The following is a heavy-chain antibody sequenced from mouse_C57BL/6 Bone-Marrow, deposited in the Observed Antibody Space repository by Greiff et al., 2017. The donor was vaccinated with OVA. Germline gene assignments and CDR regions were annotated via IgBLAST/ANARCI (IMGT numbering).Heavy chain of an antibody. J-gene: IGHJ2*01. V-gene: IGHV14-2*01. Sequence: DVKLQESGAELVKPGASVKLSCTASGFNIKDYYMHWVKQRTEQGLEWIGRIDPEDGETKYAPKFQGKATITADTSSNTAYLQLSSLTSEDTAVYYCAGSRLYYYGSSYGDYWGQGTTLTVSS. D-gene: IGHD1-1*01. CDR3: AGSRLYYYGSSYGDY. CDR2: IDPEDGET. CDR1: GFNIKDYY.